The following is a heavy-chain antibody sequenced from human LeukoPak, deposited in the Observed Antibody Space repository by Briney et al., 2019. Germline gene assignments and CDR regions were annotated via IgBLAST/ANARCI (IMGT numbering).Heavy chain of an antibody. CDR2: LYYRGST. J-gene: IGHJ3*02. CDR3: ARASGSSSPIDI. CDR1: GGSISSYY. D-gene: IGHD6-13*01. Sequence: SETLSLTCTVSGGSISSYYWSWIRQPPGKGLEWIGFLYYRGSTYYNPSLKSRVTISEDTSKNQFSLKLNSVTAADTAVYYCARASGSSSPIDIWGQGTMVTVSS. V-gene: IGHV4-59*01.